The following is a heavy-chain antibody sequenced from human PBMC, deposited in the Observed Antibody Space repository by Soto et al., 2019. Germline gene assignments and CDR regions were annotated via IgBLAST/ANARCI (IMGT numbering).Heavy chain of an antibody. Sequence: GASVKVSCKASGYTFTSYGVSWVRLAPGQGLEWMGWISAYNGNTNYAQKLQGRVTMTTDTSTSTAYMELRSLRSDDTAVYYCARGGPYSSGANRYYYYYGMDVWGQGTTVTVSS. J-gene: IGHJ6*02. V-gene: IGHV1-18*04. CDR2: ISAYNGNT. CDR1: GYTFTSYG. D-gene: IGHD6-25*01. CDR3: ARGGPYSSGANRYYYYYGMDV.